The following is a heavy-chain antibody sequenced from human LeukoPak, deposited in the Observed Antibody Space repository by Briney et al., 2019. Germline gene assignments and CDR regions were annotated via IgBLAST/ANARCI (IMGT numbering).Heavy chain of an antibody. CDR1: GGSFSGYY. CDR3: ARRPVLLWFGESRDNPFDY. Sequence: SETLSLTCAVYGGSFSGYYWSWIRQPPGKGLEWIGEINHSGSTNYNPSLKSRVTTSVDTSKNQFSLKLSSVTAADTAVYYCARRPVLLWFGESRDNPFDYWGQGTLVTVSS. CDR2: INHSGST. D-gene: IGHD3-10*01. J-gene: IGHJ4*02. V-gene: IGHV4-34*01.